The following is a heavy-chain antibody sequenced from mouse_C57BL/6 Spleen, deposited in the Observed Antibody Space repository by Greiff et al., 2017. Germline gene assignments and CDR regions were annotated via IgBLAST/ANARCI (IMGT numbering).Heavy chain of an antibody. CDR1: GYTFTDYN. CDR3: ARKRDYGSSFAY. J-gene: IGHJ3*01. CDR2: INPNNGGT. Sequence: VQLQQSGPELVKPGASVKMSCKASGYTFTDYNMHWVKQSHGKSLEWIGYINPNNGGTSYNQKFKGKATLTVNKSSSTAYMELRSLTSEDSAVYYCARKRDYGSSFAYWGQGTLVTVSA. V-gene: IGHV1-22*01. D-gene: IGHD1-1*01.